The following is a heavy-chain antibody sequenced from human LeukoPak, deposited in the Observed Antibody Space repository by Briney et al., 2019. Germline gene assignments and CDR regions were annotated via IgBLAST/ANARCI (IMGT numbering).Heavy chain of an antibody. CDR2: IYYSGST. CDR1: GGSISSGDYY. Sequence: SETLSLTCTVSGGSISSGDYYWSWIRQPPGKGLEWIGYIYYSGSTCYNPSLKSRVTISVDTSKNQFSLKLSSVTAADTAVYYCARGSSLHPYYWGQGTLVTVSS. V-gene: IGHV4-30-4*08. D-gene: IGHD6-6*01. CDR3: ARGSSLHPYY. J-gene: IGHJ4*02.